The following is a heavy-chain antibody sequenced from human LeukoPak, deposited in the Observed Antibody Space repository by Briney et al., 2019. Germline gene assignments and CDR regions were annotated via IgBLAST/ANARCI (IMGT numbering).Heavy chain of an antibody. Sequence: SETLSLTCAVSGYSVSSGYYWGWIRQPPGKGLEWIGSIHHSGGTYYNPSPKSRVTISVDTSKNQFSLKLSSVTAADTAVYYCARQVPSGDIVVVVAANDNWFDPWGQGTLVTVSS. CDR1: GYSVSSGYY. V-gene: IGHV4-38-2*01. CDR2: IHHSGGT. J-gene: IGHJ5*02. CDR3: ARQVPSGDIVVVVAANDNWFDP. D-gene: IGHD2-15*01.